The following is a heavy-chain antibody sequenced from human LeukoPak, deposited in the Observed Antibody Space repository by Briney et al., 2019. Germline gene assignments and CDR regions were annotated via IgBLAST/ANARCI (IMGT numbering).Heavy chain of an antibody. CDR1: GGSFSGYY. Sequence: SETLSLTCAVYGGSFSGYYWSWIRQPPGKGLEWIGEINHSGSTNYNPSLKSRVTISVDTSKNQFSLKLSSVTAADTAVYYCARLVLRCFDGARVRFDPWGQGTLVTVSS. D-gene: IGHD3-9*01. CDR2: INHSGST. V-gene: IGHV4-34*01. CDR3: ARLVLRCFDGARVRFDP. J-gene: IGHJ5*02.